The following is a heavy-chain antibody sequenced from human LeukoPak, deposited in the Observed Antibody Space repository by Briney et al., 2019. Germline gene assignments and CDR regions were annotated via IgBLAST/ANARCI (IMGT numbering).Heavy chain of an antibody. CDR3: ARGGEGTAMALFDY. V-gene: IGHV4-59*01. J-gene: IGHJ4*02. CDR2: IYYSGST. CDR1: GGSISSYY. D-gene: IGHD5-18*01. Sequence: PSETLSFTCTVSGGSISSYYWSWIRQPPGKGLEWIGYIYYSGSTNYNPSLKSRVTISVDTSKNQFSLKLSSVTAADTAVYYCARGGEGTAMALFDYWGQGTLVTVSS.